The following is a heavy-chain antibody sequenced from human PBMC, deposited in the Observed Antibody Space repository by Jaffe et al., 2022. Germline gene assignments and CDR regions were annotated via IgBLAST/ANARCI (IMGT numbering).Heavy chain of an antibody. CDR1: GGSISSSSYY. D-gene: IGHD3-3*01. Sequence: QLQLQESGPGLVKPSETLSLTCTVSGGSISSSSYYWGWIRQPPGKGLEWIGSIYYSGSTYYNPSLKSRVTISVDTSKNQFSLKLSSVTAADTAVYYCARQETYYDFWSGSQGRGWFDPWGQGTLVTVSS. V-gene: IGHV4-39*01. CDR2: IYYSGST. J-gene: IGHJ5*02. CDR3: ARQETYYDFWSGSQGRGWFDP.